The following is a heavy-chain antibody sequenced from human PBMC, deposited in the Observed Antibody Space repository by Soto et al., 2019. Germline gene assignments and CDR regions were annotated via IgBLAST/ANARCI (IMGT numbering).Heavy chain of an antibody. CDR1: GFTFSSYG. CDR3: AQEDSPGY. Sequence: QVQLVESGGGVVQPGRSLRLSCAASGFTFSSYGMHWVRQAPGKGLEWVAVISYDGSNKYYADSVKGRFTISRDNSKNTLYLQMNSLRAEDTVVYYCAQEDSPGYWGQGTLVTVSS. D-gene: IGHD2-15*01. V-gene: IGHV3-30*18. CDR2: ISYDGSNK. J-gene: IGHJ4*02.